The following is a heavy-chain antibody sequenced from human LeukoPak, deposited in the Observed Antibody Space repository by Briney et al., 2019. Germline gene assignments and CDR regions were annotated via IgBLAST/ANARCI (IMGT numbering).Heavy chain of an antibody. J-gene: IGHJ4*02. D-gene: IGHD6-13*01. Sequence: GGSLRLSCAASGFTFSSYSMNWVRQAPGKGLEWVSSISSSSSYIYYADSVKGRFTISRDNAKNSLYLQMNSLRAEDTAVYYCARDSSSNWYDLRAEVGDFDYWGQGTLVTVSS. CDR3: ARDSSSNWYDLRAEVGDFDY. CDR1: GFTFSSYS. V-gene: IGHV3-21*01. CDR2: ISSSSSYI.